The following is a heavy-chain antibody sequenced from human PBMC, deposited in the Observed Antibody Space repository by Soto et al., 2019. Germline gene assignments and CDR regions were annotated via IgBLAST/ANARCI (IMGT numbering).Heavy chain of an antibody. CDR3: ARQAAAPGIDLWFDP. D-gene: IGHD6-13*01. Sequence: PSETLSLTCNVSGGSISSSRSYWAWFRQPPGKELEWIANIFYAGNTYYSPSLKSRVTVSVDTSKNQFSLKLDSVTAADTAVYYCARQAAAPGIDLWFDPWGQGNLVTVSS. CDR1: GGSISSSRSY. CDR2: IFYAGNT. V-gene: IGHV4-39*01. J-gene: IGHJ5*02.